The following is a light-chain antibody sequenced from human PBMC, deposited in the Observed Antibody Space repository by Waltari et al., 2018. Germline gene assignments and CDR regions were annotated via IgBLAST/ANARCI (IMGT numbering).Light chain of an antibody. V-gene: IGKV4-1*01. CDR2: GAS. Sequence: DIVMTQSPDSLAVSLGERATTNCKSSQSVLYSSNNKNYLAWYQQRPGQPPKLLIYGASTRESGVPDRFSGSGSGTDFTLTISSLQAEDVAVYYCQQYYSTPRTFGQGTKVEIE. J-gene: IGKJ1*01. CDR1: QSVLYSSNNKNY. CDR3: QQYYSTPRT.